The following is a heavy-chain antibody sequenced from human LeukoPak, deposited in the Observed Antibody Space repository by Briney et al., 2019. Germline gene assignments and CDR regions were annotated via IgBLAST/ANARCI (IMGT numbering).Heavy chain of an antibody. V-gene: IGHV7-4-1*01. J-gene: IGHJ5*02. D-gene: IGHD6-13*01. CDR2: INTYTGNP. CDR3: ARLVAAGGSGSFDP. Sequence: ASVKVSCKASGYTFTTYAMNWVRQAPGQGLEWMGWINTYTGNPTYAQDFTGRFVFSWDTSVSTAYLQIYSLKAEDTAVYYCARLVAAGGSGSFDPWGEGNLVTVSS. CDR1: GYTFTTYA.